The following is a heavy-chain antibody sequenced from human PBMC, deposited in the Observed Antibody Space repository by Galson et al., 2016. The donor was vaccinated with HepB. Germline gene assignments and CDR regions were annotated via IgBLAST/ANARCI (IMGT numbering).Heavy chain of an antibody. CDR2: ISYDGSKK. J-gene: IGHJ4*02. Sequence: SLRLSCAASAFTFSTYGMHWVRQAPGKGLEWVAVISYDGSKKYYADSVKGRFTISRVNSKNTLYLQMNSLRTVDTAVYYCAKDPYYYGSGSYYFDYWGQGTLVTVSS. CDR1: AFTFSTYG. V-gene: IGHV3-30*18. D-gene: IGHD3-10*01. CDR3: AKDPYYYGSGSYYFDY.